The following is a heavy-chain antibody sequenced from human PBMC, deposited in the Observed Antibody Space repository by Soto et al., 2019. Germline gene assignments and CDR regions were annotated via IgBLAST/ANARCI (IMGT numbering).Heavy chain of an antibody. CDR2: IYYSGSS. CDR1: GAFIRSHY. Sequence: SETLSLTCAVSGAFIRSHYWSWIRQPPGKGLEWIAYIYYSGSSNYNPSLKSRVTISIDTSKNQLSLKLSSVTAADTAVYFCARDSSSSSIWFDPWGQGTRVTVSS. V-gene: IGHV4-59*11. CDR3: ARDSSSSSIWFDP. D-gene: IGHD3-22*01. J-gene: IGHJ5*02.